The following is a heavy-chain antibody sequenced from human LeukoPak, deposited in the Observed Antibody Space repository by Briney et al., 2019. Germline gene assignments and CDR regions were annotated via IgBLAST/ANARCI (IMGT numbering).Heavy chain of an antibody. CDR2: IYDSGST. J-gene: IGHJ4*02. D-gene: IGHD3-22*01. CDR3: ARGGYYDSSGYPLLAPFDY. Sequence: SETLSLTCTVSGGSIRSSYYYWGWIRQPPGKGLEWIGSIYDSGSTYYNPSLKSRVTISVDTSKNQFSLKLSSVTAADTAVYYCARGGYYDSSGYPLLAPFDYWGQGTLVTVSS. V-gene: IGHV4-39*07. CDR1: GGSIRSSYYY.